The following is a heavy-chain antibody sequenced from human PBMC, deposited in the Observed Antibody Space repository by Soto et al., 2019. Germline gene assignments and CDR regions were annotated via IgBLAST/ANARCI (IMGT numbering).Heavy chain of an antibody. CDR2: IYYSGST. J-gene: IGHJ4*02. V-gene: IGHV4-39*01. CDR1: GGSISSSSYY. CDR3: ARHVGDYKVFDY. D-gene: IGHD4-17*01. Sequence: QLQLQESGPGLVKPSETLSLTCTVSGGSISSSSYYWGWIRQPPGKGLEWIGSIYYSGSTYYNPSLKSRVTISVDTSKNQFSLKLSSVTAADTAVYYCARHVGDYKVFDYWGQGTLVTVSS.